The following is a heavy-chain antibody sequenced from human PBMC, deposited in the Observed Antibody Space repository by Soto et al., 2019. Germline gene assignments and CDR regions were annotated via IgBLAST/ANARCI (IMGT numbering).Heavy chain of an antibody. J-gene: IGHJ4*02. D-gene: IGHD4-17*01. V-gene: IGHV3-15*01. CDR3: ARDGPYGDYGYFDY. CDR1: GFTFSNVW. Sequence: GGSLRLSCAASGFTFSNVWLSWVRQGPGKGLEWLGRIKSRTENETTDYASPARGRFTISRDNSKNTLYLQMNSLRAEDTAVYYCARDGPYGDYGYFDYWGQGTLVTVSS. CDR2: IKSRTENETT.